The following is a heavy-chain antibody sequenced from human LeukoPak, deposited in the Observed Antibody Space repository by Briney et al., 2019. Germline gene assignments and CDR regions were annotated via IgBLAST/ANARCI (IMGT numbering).Heavy chain of an antibody. CDR2: INRGGGGK. CDR1: GFIFTTFT. Sequence: GGSLRLSCAASGFIFTTFTMNWVRQAPGKGLEWVSAINRGGGGKYYADLVKGRFTISREDSENTLYLQMNSLRAEDTATYYCAKGTERYREVSSFGSWGQGTQVTVSS. D-gene: IGHD3-10*01. CDR3: AKGTERYREVSSFGS. V-gene: IGHV3-23*01. J-gene: IGHJ4*02.